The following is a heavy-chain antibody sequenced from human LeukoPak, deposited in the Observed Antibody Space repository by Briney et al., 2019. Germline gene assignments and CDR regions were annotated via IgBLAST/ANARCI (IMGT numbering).Heavy chain of an antibody. CDR3: ARTSADYANDAFDI. CDR2: ISSSSSYI. J-gene: IGHJ3*02. Sequence: GGSLRLSCTASGFTFGDNAMSWVRQAPGKGLEWVSSISSSSSYIYYADSVKGRFTISRDNAKNSLYLQMNSLRAEDTAVYYCARTSADYANDAFDIWGQGTMVTVSS. CDR1: GFTFGDNA. D-gene: IGHD4-17*01. V-gene: IGHV3-21*01.